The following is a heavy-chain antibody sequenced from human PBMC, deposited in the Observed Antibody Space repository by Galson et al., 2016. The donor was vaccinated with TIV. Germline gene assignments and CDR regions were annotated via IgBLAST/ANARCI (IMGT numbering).Heavy chain of an antibody. CDR1: GFTFRSYA. CDR2: ISGGGGST. V-gene: IGHV3-23*01. CDR3: ATSWGNIAAAGRNWFDP. D-gene: IGHD6-13*01. J-gene: IGHJ5*02. Sequence: SLRLSCAASGFTFRSYAMSWVRQAPGKGLEWVSVISGGGGSTIYTDSVKGRFTISRDNSKSTLYLQMNSLRVEDTGSYYCATSWGNIAAAGRNWFDPWGQGTLVTVSS.